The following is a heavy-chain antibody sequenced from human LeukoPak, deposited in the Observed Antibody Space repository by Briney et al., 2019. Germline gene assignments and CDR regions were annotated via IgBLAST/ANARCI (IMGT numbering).Heavy chain of an antibody. V-gene: IGHV3-30-3*01. Sequence: PGGSLRLSCAASGFTFSSYAMHWVRQAPGKGLEWVAVISYDGSNKYYADSVKGRFTISRDNSKNTLYLQMNSLRAEDTAVYYCELVNPTYDTHQTRSGSFQYWGQGTLVTVSS. CDR2: ISYDGSNK. J-gene: IGHJ4*02. D-gene: IGHD1-26*01. CDR1: GFTFSSYA. CDR3: ELVNPTYDTHQTRSGSFQY.